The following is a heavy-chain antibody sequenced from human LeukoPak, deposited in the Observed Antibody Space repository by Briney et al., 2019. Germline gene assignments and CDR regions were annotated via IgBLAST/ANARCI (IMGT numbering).Heavy chain of an antibody. CDR3: AKNYYDSSGYYLTFYYYYYGMDV. J-gene: IGHJ6*02. CDR2: ISYDGSNK. V-gene: IGHV3-30*18. Sequence: PGGSLRLSCAASGFTFSSYGMHWVRQAPGKGLEWVAVISYDGSNKYYADSVKGRFTISRDNSKNTLYLQMNSLRAEDTAVYYCAKNYYDSSGYYLTFYYYYYGMDVWGQGTTVTVSS. CDR1: GFTFSSYG. D-gene: IGHD3-22*01.